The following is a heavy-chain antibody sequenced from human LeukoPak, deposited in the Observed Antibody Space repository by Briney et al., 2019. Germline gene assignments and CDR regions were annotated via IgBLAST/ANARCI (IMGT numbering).Heavy chain of an antibody. D-gene: IGHD3-22*01. CDR2: IIPIFGIA. J-gene: IGHJ4*02. Sequence: ASVKVSCKASGGTFSSYAISWVRQAPGQGLEWMGRIIPIFGIANYAQKFQGRVTITADKSTSTAYMELSSLRSEDTAVYYCARGGDYYDSSGYFDYWGQGTLVTVSS. CDR1: GGTFSSYA. CDR3: ARGGDYYDSSGYFDY. V-gene: IGHV1-69*04.